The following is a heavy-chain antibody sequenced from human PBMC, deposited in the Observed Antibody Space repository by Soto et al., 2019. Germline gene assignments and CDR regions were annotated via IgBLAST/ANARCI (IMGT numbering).Heavy chain of an antibody. Sequence: GGSLRLSCAASGFTFSSYWMSWVRQAPGKGLEWVANIKQDGSEKYYVDSVKGRFTISRDNAKNSLYLQMNSLRAEDTAVYYCARGDVWFGELLSPAAYKNQHYYMDVWGKGTTVTVSS. J-gene: IGHJ6*03. D-gene: IGHD3-10*01. CDR1: GFTFSSYW. CDR2: IKQDGSEK. CDR3: ARGDVWFGELLSPAAYKNQHYYMDV. V-gene: IGHV3-7*01.